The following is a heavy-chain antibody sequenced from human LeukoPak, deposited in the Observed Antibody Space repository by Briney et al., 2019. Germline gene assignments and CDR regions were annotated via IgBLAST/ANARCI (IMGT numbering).Heavy chain of an antibody. V-gene: IGHV3-30*18. Sequence: GGSLRLSCRASRFSFSDYDMHWVRQAPGKGLEWVAVISSDGSRKHYGDSVKGRFTISRDNSESTLFLQMNSLRADDTAVYYCAKVAHYYGSGSYYEYYFDYWGQGTLVTVSS. J-gene: IGHJ4*02. CDR1: RFSFSDYD. CDR3: AKVAHYYGSGSYYEYYFDY. CDR2: ISSDGSRK. D-gene: IGHD3-10*01.